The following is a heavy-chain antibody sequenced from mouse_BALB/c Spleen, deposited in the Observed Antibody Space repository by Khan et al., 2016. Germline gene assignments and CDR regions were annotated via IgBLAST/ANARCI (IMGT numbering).Heavy chain of an antibody. D-gene: IGHD2-10*02. V-gene: IGHV1-5*01. Sequence: VQLKQSGTVLARPGASVKMSCKASGYTFTSYWMHWVKQRPGQGLDWIGAIYPGNSGTSYNQKFKGKANLTAVTSTSTAYMDLSSLTTEGSAVYYCTSEGYGSVVGAMDYWGQGTSVTVSS. CDR3: TSEGYGSVVGAMDY. J-gene: IGHJ4*01. CDR2: IYPGNSGT. CDR1: GYTFTSYW.